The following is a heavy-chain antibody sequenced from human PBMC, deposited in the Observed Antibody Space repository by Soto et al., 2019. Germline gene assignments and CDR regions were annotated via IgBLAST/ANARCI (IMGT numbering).Heavy chain of an antibody. V-gene: IGHV3-48*01. CDR2: ISGHSAIL. CDR3: ARDTSYAFDI. J-gene: IGHJ3*02. D-gene: IGHD3-16*01. CDR1: GFSFSTYS. Sequence: GGSLRLSCAASGFSFSTYSMNWLRQAPGRGLEWVAYISGHSAILTYVESVKGRFTISRDNAENSVYLQMNSLRAEDTAVYYCARDTSYAFDIWGQGTTVTVSS.